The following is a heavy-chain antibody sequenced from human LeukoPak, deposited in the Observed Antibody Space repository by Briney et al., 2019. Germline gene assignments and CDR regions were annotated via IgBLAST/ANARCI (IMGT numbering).Heavy chain of an antibody. V-gene: IGHV1-2*02. CDR2: INPNSGGT. CDR3: ARVGREDIVVVPAAANNWFDP. D-gene: IGHD2-2*01. J-gene: IGHJ5*02. CDR1: GYTFTGYY. Sequence: ASVKVSCKASGYTFTGYYMHWVRQAPGQGLEWMGWINPNSGGTNYAQKFQGRVTMTRDTSISTAYMELSRLRSDDTAVYYCARVGREDIVVVPAAANNWFDPWGQGTLVTVSS.